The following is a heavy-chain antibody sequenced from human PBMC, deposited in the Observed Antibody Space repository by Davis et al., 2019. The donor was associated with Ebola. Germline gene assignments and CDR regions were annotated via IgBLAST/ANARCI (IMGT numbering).Heavy chain of an antibody. CDR1: GFTFSSYA. Sequence: GESLKISCAASGFTFSSYAMHWVRQAPGKGLEWVAVISYDGSNKYYADSVKGRFTISRDNSKNTLYLQMNSLRAEDTAVYYCARVTASIGAYWGQGTLVTVSS. CDR2: ISYDGSNK. D-gene: IGHD3-16*01. J-gene: IGHJ4*02. V-gene: IGHV3-30-3*01. CDR3: ARVTASIGAY.